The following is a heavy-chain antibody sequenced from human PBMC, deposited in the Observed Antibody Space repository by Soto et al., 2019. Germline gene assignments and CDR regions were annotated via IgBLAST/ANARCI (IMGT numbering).Heavy chain of an antibody. D-gene: IGHD4-17*01. V-gene: IGHV3-21*01. CDR3: AGGGIMYGDYRSMDV. Sequence: VQLVESGGGLVKPGGSLRLSCAASGFTFSSYTMNWVRQAPGKGLEWVSSLSSSSSYIYYADSVKGRFTISRDNAKNSLYLQMNSLRAEDTAVYYCAGGGIMYGDYRSMDVWGKGTTVTVSS. J-gene: IGHJ6*03. CDR1: GFTFSSYT. CDR2: LSSSSSYI.